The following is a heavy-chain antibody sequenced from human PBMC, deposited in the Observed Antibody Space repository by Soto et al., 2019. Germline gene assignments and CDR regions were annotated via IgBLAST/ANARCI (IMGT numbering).Heavy chain of an antibody. V-gene: IGHV1-69*13. D-gene: IGHD3-3*01. Sequence: GASVKVSCKASGGTFSSYAISWVRQAPGQGLEWMGGIIPIFGTANYAQKFQGRVTITADESTSTAYMELSSLRSEDTAVYYCARDQPNYDFWSGYSQGMDVWGQGTTVTVSS. CDR3: ARDQPNYDFWSGYSQGMDV. CDR2: IIPIFGTA. CDR1: GGTFSSYA. J-gene: IGHJ6*02.